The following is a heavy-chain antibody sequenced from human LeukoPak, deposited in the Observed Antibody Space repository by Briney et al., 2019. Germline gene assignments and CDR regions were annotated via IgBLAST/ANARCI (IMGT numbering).Heavy chain of an antibody. CDR3: ARGRGRRAGYGSGSSVDY. CDR2: ISYDGSNK. D-gene: IGHD3-10*01. Sequence: GGSLRLSCAASGFTFSSYGMHWVRQAPGKGLEWVAVISYDGSNKYYADSVKGRFTISRDNSKNTLYLQMNSLRAEDTAVYYCARGRGRRAGYGSGSSVDYWGQGTLVTVSS. V-gene: IGHV3-30*03. J-gene: IGHJ4*02. CDR1: GFTFSSYG.